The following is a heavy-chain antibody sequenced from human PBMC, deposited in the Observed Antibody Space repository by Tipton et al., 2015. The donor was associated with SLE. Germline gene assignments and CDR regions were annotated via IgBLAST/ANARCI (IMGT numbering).Heavy chain of an antibody. CDR2: IYYSGST. V-gene: IGHV4-59*01. D-gene: IGHD3-22*01. J-gene: IGHJ3*02. Sequence: TLSLTCTVSGGSISSYYWSWIRQPPGKGLEWIGYIYYSGSTNYSPSLKSRVTISVDTSKNQFSLKLSSVTAADTAVYYCAREEANYYDSSHAFDIWGQGTMVTVSS. CDR3: AREEANYYDSSHAFDI. CDR1: GGSISSYY.